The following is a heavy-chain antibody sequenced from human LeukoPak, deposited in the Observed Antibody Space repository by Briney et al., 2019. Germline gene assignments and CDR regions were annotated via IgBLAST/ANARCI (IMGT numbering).Heavy chain of an antibody. CDR1: GYTLTELS. V-gene: IGHV1-24*01. CDR2: FDPEDGET. Sequence: ASVKVSCKVSGYTLTELSMHWVRQAPGKGLEWMGGFDPEDGETIYAQKFQGRVTMTEDTSTDTAYMELSSLRSEDTAVYYCATVAYYYDSSGYYYWGQGTLVAVSS. CDR3: ATVAYYYDSSGYYY. D-gene: IGHD3-22*01. J-gene: IGHJ4*02.